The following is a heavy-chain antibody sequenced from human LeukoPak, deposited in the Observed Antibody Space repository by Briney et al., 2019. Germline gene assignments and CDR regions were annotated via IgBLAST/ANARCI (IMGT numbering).Heavy chain of an antibody. V-gene: IGHV3-13*01. CDR2: IASGFQT. J-gene: IGHJ4*02. CDR3: VREARGYHYTYFDY. CDR1: GFSLGSHD. D-gene: IGHD5-18*01. Sequence: PGGSLRLSCAASGFSLGSHDMHWVRQTTGEGLEWVAAIASGFQTFYADSVQGRFTVSREDARNSLYLQMNSLRAGDTAVYYCVREARGYHYTYFDYWGQGTLVTVSS.